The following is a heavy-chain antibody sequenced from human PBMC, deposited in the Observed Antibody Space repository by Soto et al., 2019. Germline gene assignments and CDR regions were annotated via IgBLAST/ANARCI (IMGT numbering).Heavy chain of an antibody. CDR1: GGTFSSYA. D-gene: IGHD3-22*01. CDR3: ASDRTDYYDSSGNRDY. CDR2: IIPIFGTA. V-gene: IGHV1-69*13. J-gene: IGHJ4*02. Sequence: ASVKVSCKASGGTFSSYAISWVRQAPGQGLEWMGGIIPIFGTANYAQKFQGRVTITADESTSTAYMELSSLRSEDTAVYYCASDRTDYYDSSGNRDYWGQGTLVTVSS.